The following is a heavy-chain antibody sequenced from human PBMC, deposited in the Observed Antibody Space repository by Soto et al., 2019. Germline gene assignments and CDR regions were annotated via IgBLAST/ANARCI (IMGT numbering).Heavy chain of an antibody. CDR3: ARDLNLNYDFWSGYSPDAGMDV. Sequence: ASVKVSCKASCYTFTSYAIHWVRQAPAQRLEWLGWINAGNGNTSNSQKFQGRVTMTMDTSTGTAYMELSRLRSDDTAVYYCARDLNLNYDFWSGYSPDAGMDVWGQGTTVTVSS. V-gene: IGHV1-3*01. D-gene: IGHD3-3*01. J-gene: IGHJ6*02. CDR1: CYTFTSYA. CDR2: INAGNGNT.